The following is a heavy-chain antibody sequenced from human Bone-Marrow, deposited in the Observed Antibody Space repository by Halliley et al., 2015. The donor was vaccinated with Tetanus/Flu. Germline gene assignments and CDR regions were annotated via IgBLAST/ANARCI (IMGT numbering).Heavy chain of an antibody. J-gene: IGHJ4*02. V-gene: IGHV4-4*02. Sequence: GLGWIGKVYHTGSTPYNPSLKSRVPILVDKSKNEFYLKLPAVPAADTGTYYCATASSGPGFDYWGQGAPVTVSS. CDR2: VYHTGST. D-gene: IGHD6-25*01. CDR3: ATASSGPGFDY.